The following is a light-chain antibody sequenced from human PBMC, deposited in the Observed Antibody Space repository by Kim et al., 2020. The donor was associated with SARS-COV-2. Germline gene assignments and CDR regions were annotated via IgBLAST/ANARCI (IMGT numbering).Light chain of an antibody. Sequence: SPGERATHSCRASQTINNKLVWYQQKPGQAPRLLIYDATTRATGVPARFIGSGSETDFTLTISSLQSEDFAVYYCQQSYDWPPLTFGQGTKVDIK. J-gene: IGKJ1*01. CDR2: DAT. CDR3: QQSYDWPPLT. V-gene: IGKV3-15*01. CDR1: QTINNK.